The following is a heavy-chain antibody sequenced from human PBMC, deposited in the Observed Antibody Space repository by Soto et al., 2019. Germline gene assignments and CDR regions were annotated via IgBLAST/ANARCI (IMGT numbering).Heavy chain of an antibody. V-gene: IGHV3-30-3*01. CDR2: ISYDGSNK. Sequence: GGSLRLSCAASGFTFSSYAMHWVRQAPGKGLEWVAVISYDGSNKYYADSVKGRFTISRDNSKNTLYLQMNSLRAEDTAVYYCAGPGGNSWGITTNWFDPWGKGTRVTVS. D-gene: IGHD2-21*02. CDR1: GFTFSSYA. J-gene: IGHJ5*02. CDR3: AGPGGNSWGITTNWFDP.